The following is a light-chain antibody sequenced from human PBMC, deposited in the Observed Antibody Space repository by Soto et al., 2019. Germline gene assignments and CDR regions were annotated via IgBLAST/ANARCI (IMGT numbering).Light chain of an antibody. CDR1: QSVGSN. V-gene: IGKV3-15*01. CDR3: QQYDNWPFYT. J-gene: IGKJ2*01. CDR2: GAS. Sequence: EIVLTQSPATLSVSPGERATLSCRASQSVGSNLAWYQQKPGQAPRLLIYGASTRATGIPARFSGSGSGTEFTLTISSLQSEDFAVYYCQQYDNWPFYTFGQGTKLEIK.